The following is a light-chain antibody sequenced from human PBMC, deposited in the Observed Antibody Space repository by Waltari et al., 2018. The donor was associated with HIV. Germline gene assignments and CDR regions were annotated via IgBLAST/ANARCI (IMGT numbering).Light chain of an antibody. V-gene: IGKV3-20*01. J-gene: IGKJ3*01. CDR1: DGVSRTY. CDR2: GGS. CDR3: QQYGGSPIFT. Sequence: ELLLTQSPGTLSLSPGERAILSCRASDGVSRTYLAWYQQKPGQSPRLLISGGSNRATGIPDRFRGSGSGTDFTLTISRLEPEDFAVYYCQQYGGSPIFTFGPGTKVEIK.